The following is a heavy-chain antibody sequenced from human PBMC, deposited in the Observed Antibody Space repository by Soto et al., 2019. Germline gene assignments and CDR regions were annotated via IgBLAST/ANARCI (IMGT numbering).Heavy chain of an antibody. CDR2: INHSGST. Sequence: SETLSLTCAVYGGSFSGYYWSWIRQPPGKGLEWIGEINHSGSTNYNPSLKSRVTISVDTSKNQFSLKLSTVTAADTAVYYCARVGRWLQFTRSGDAFDIWCQGTMVTVSS. CDR1: GGSFSGYY. D-gene: IGHD5-12*01. V-gene: IGHV4-34*01. J-gene: IGHJ3*02. CDR3: ARVGRWLQFTRSGDAFDI.